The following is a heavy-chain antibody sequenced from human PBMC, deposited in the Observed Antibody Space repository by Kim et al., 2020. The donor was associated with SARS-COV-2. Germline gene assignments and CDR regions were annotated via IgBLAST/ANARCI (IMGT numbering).Heavy chain of an antibody. J-gene: IGHJ6*02. CDR1: GGSISSSSYY. D-gene: IGHD3-9*01. Sequence: SETLSLTCTVSGGSISSSSYYWGWIRQPPGKGLEWIGSIYYSGSTYYNPSLKSRVTISVDTSKNQFSLKLSSVTAADTAVYYCARHPGLGERYFDWSPTSYGMDVWGQGTTVTVSS. CDR2: IYYSGST. CDR3: ARHPGLGERYFDWSPTSYGMDV. V-gene: IGHV4-39*01.